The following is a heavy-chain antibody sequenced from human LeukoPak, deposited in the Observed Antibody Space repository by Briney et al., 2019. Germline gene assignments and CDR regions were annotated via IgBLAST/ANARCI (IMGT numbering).Heavy chain of an antibody. CDR2: ISYDGSNK. V-gene: IGHV3-30-3*01. CDR1: GFTFSSYA. CDR3: ARALRIVGATGGFDY. Sequence: GGSLRLSCAASGFTFSSYAMHWVRQAPGKGLEWVAVISYDGSNKYYADSVKGRFTISRDNSKNTLYLQMNSLRAEDTAVYYCARALRIVGATGGFDYWGQGTLVTVSS. D-gene: IGHD1-26*01. J-gene: IGHJ4*02.